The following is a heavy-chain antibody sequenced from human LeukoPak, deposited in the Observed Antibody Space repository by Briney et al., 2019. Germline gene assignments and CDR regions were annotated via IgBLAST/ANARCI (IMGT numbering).Heavy chain of an antibody. D-gene: IGHD1-26*01. Sequence: SETLSLTCTVSGGSISSSSYYWGWIRQPPGKGLEWIGSIYYSGSTYYNPSLKSRVTISVDTSKNQFSLKLSSVTAADTAVYYCARFNSGSYQHYFDYWGQGTLVTVSS. CDR2: IYYSGST. J-gene: IGHJ4*02. CDR1: GGSISSSSYY. V-gene: IGHV4-39*07. CDR3: ARFNSGSYQHYFDY.